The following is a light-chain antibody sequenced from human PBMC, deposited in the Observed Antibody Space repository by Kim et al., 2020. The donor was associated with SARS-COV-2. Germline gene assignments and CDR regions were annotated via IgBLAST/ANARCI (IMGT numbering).Light chain of an antibody. CDR2: TAS. CDR3: QQLHTYPYT. Sequence: SVPVGDRVIITCRAAQDIKTYLSWFQQKPGKAPKLLIHTASTRQNGVPSRFSGSGSGTDFTLTISSLQSEDAATYYCQQLHTYPYTFGQGTQAGD. J-gene: IGKJ2*01. CDR1: QDIKTY. V-gene: IGKV1-9*01.